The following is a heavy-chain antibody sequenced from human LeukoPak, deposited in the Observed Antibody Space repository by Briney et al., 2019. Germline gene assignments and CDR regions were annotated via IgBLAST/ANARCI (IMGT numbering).Heavy chain of an antibody. V-gene: IGHV3-23*01. J-gene: IGHJ4*02. Sequence: PGGSLRLSSAASGFTFSSYAMSWVRQAPGKGLEWVSAISGSGGSTYYADSVKGRFTSSRDNSKNTLYPQMNSLRAEDTAVYYCSTYYYDSSGSIIRAHTKIFGYWGQGTLVTVSS. D-gene: IGHD3-22*01. CDR3: STYYYDSSGSIIRAHTKIFGY. CDR2: ISGSGGST. CDR1: GFTFSSYA.